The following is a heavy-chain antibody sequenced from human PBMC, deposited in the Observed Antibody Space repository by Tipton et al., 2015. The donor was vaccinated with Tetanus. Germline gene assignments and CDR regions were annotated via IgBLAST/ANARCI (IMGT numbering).Heavy chain of an antibody. CDR2: AYYSGST. Sequence: TLSLTCTVSGGSISSSSYYWGWIRQPPGKGLEWIGSAYYSGSTYYNPSLKSRVTISVDTSKNQFSLELSSVTAADTAVYYCARTADNWFDPWGQGTLVTVSS. J-gene: IGHJ5*02. V-gene: IGHV4-39*01. CDR3: ARTADNWFDP. D-gene: IGHD2-21*02. CDR1: GGSISSSSYY.